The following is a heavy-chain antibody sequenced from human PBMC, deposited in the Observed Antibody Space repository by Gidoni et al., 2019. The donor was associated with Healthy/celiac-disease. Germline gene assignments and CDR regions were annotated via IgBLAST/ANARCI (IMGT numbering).Heavy chain of an antibody. D-gene: IGHD6-19*01. J-gene: IGHJ6*02. V-gene: IGHV5-10-1*03. CDR1: AYSFTSYW. Sequence: EVQLVQSGAEVKKPGESLSISCTGSAYSFTSYWISWVRQMPGKGLEWMGRIDPSDSYTNYSPSFQGHVTISADKSISTAYLQWSSLKASDTAMYYCARHATQAVAGTGYYYGMDVWGQGTTVTVSS. CDR3: ARHATQAVAGTGYYYGMDV. CDR2: IDPSDSYT.